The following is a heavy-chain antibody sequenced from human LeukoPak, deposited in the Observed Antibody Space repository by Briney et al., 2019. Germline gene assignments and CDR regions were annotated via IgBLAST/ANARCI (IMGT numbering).Heavy chain of an antibody. D-gene: IGHD2-15*01. CDR3: TTRSPARYCSDGACYSSADY. CDR1: GFSFSSYW. J-gene: IGHJ4*02. CDR2: IRSKADGGTP. Sequence: GGSLRLSCAVSGFSFSSYWMSWVRQAPGKGLEWVGHIRSKADGGTPDYIAPVKGRFTISRDDSKDTLYLQMNSLNTEDTAMYYCTTRSPARYCSDGACYSSADYWGQGTLVTVSS. V-gene: IGHV3-15*01.